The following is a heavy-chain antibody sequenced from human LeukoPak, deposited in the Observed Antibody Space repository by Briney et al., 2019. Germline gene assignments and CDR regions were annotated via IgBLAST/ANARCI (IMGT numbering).Heavy chain of an antibody. CDR2: ISGSGGST. Sequence: PGGSLRLSCAAFGFTFSSYAMSWVRQAPGKGLEWVSAISGSGGSTYYADSVKGRFTISRDNSKNTLYLQMNSLRAEDTAVYYCASSTYYYGSGSYYNPNWFDPWGQGTLVTVSS. CDR1: GFTFSSYA. J-gene: IGHJ5*02. CDR3: ASSTYYYGSGSYYNPNWFDP. D-gene: IGHD3-10*01. V-gene: IGHV3-23*01.